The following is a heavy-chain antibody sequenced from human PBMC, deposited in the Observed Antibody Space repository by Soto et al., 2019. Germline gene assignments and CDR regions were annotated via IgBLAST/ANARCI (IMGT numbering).Heavy chain of an antibody. D-gene: IGHD3-10*01. J-gene: IGHJ6*02. V-gene: IGHV4-39*01. CDR1: GGSISSSSYY. CDR3: ARPPYGSWRSKYGMDV. Sequence: SETLSLTCTVSGGSISSSSYYWGWIRQPPGKGLEWIGSIYYSGSTYYNPSLKSRVTISVDTFKNQFSLKLSSVTAADTAVYYCARPPYGSWRSKYGMDVWGEGTTVTVSS. CDR2: IYYSGST.